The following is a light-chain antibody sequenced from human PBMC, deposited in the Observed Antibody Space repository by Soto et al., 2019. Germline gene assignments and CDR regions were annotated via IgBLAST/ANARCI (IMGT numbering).Light chain of an antibody. CDR3: SSYRRGSTRVV. J-gene: IGLJ2*01. CDR1: SSDAGGYNY. V-gene: IGLV2-14*03. CDR2: DVT. Sequence: QSVLTQPASVSGSPGQSITISCTGTSSDAGGYNYVSLYQQHPGKAPKVMIYDVTTRPSGISNRFSGSKSGNTAALTISGLQVEDEVDYYCSSYRRGSTRVVFGGGTKLTVL.